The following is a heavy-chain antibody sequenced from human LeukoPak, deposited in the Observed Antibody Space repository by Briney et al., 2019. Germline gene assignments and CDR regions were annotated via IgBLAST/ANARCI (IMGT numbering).Heavy chain of an antibody. CDR3: ARDPGDFWSGYYVW. J-gene: IGHJ4*02. CDR1: GYTFTVYY. Sequence: ASVKVSFKASGYTFTVYYMHWVRQAPGQGLEWMGWINHNSGGTNYAQKFQGRVTMTRDTSISTAYMELSRLRSDDTAVYYCARDPGDFWSGYYVWWGQGTLVTVSS. CDR2: INHNSGGT. D-gene: IGHD3-3*01. V-gene: IGHV1-2*02.